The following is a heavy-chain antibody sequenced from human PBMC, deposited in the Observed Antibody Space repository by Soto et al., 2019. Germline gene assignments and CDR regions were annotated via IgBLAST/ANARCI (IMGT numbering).Heavy chain of an antibody. V-gene: IGHV3-21*01. J-gene: IGHJ4*02. CDR2: FSAGGRA. CDR3: ARGYHLDS. CDR1: GFSFRNYA. D-gene: IGHD1-20*01. Sequence: GGSLRLSCVASGFSFRNYALSWVRQAPGKGLEWVSTFSAGGRAYYADTVKGRFTISRDNARNSLYLQMDRLRADDTAVYYCARGYHLDSWGQGTLVTVSS.